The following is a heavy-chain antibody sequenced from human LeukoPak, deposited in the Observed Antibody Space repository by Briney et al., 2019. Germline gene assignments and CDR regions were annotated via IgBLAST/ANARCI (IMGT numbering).Heavy chain of an antibody. V-gene: IGHV4-59*01. CDR2: IYYSGTT. Sequence: SETLSLTCTVSGGSIRSYYWSWIRQPPGKGLEWIGYIYYSGTTNYNPSLKSGVTISLDTSNNQFSLKLSSVTAAGTAVYYCARAVLGMFYFDNWGQGTLVTVST. J-gene: IGHJ4*02. D-gene: IGHD3-10*02. CDR1: GGSIRSYY. CDR3: ARAVLGMFYFDN.